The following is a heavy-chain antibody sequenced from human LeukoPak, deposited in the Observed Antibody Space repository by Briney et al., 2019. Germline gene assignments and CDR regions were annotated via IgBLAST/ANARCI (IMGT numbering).Heavy chain of an antibody. V-gene: IGHV3-9*01. CDR3: SKDVTAVGATSAFDI. Sequence: PGRFLRLSCAASGFTFDDYAIHWVRQAPGRGLEWGSGISWNSDDTNYADSVKGRFTISRDNAKNSLYLQMNSLRVEATALYYCSKDVTAVGATSAFDIWGRGTMVTVSS. CDR2: ISWNSDDT. CDR1: GFTFDDYA. D-gene: IGHD1-26*01. J-gene: IGHJ3*02.